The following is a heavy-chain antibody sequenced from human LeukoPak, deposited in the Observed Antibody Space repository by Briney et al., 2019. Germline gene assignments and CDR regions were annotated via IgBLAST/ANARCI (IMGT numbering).Heavy chain of an antibody. CDR3: AKDRHTGDSNGYPSI. CDR2: ISAYNGNT. D-gene: IGHD3-22*01. J-gene: IGHJ4*02. CDR1: GYTFTSYG. V-gene: IGHV1-18*01. Sequence: ASVKVSCKASGYTFTSYGISWVRQAPGQGLEWMGWISAYNGNTNYALKLQGRVIMTTDTSTSTAYMELRSLRSDDTAGYYLAKDRHTGDSNGYPSIWGEGTRVTVSS.